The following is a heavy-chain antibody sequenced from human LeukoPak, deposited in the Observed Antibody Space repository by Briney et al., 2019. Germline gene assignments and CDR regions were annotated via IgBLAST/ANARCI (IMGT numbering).Heavy chain of an antibody. CDR3: AELGITMIGGV. CDR2: ISSSGSTI. J-gene: IGHJ6*04. Sequence: GGSLRLSCAASGFTFSSYEMNWVRQAPGKGLEWVSYISSSGSTIYYADSVKGRFTISRDNAKNSLYLQMNSLRAEDTAVYYCAELGITMIGGVWGKGTTVTISS. V-gene: IGHV3-48*03. D-gene: IGHD3-10*02. CDR1: GFTFSSYE.